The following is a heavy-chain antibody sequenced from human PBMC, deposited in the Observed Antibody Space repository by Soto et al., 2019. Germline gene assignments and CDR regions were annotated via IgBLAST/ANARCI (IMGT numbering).Heavy chain of an antibody. CDR3: ARRYCSSTSCCDHAFVH. V-gene: IGHV4-59*08. CDR2: IYYSGST. J-gene: IGHJ1*01. CDR1: GASISSYY. D-gene: IGHD2-2*01. Sequence: SETLSLTCTVSGASISSYYWSWIRQPPGKGLEWIGYIYYSGSTNYNPSLKSRVTISVDTSKNQFSLKLSSVTAADPAVYYCARRYCSSTSCCDHAFVHWVQRNMVTISS.